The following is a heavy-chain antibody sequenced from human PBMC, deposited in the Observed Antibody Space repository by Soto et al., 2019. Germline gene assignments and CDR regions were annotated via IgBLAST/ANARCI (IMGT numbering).Heavy chain of an antibody. J-gene: IGHJ4*02. CDR3: ARARSSSWLSYADS. D-gene: IGHD6-13*01. CDR1: GFIFSSYS. CDR2: ITSSSSTI. Sequence: EVHLVESGGGLVQPGGSLRLSCAASGFIFSSYSMNWVRQAPGKGLEWVSYITSSSSTIYYADSVKGRFTISRDNAKNSLYLQMNSLRDEDTAVYYCARARSSSWLSYADSWGQGTLVTVSS. V-gene: IGHV3-48*02.